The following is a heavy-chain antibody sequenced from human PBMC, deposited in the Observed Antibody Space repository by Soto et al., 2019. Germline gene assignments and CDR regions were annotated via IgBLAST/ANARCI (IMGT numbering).Heavy chain of an antibody. J-gene: IGHJ5*02. CDR1: GGSFSGYY. Sequence: QVQLQQWGAGLLKPSETLSLTCAVYGGSFSGYYWSWIRQPPGKGLEWIGEINHSGSTNYNPSLKSRVTISVDTSKNQFSLKLSSVTAADTAVYYWARKAQGRGWFDPWGQGTLVTVSS. CDR3: ARKAQGRGWFDP. CDR2: INHSGST. V-gene: IGHV4-34*01. D-gene: IGHD3-10*01.